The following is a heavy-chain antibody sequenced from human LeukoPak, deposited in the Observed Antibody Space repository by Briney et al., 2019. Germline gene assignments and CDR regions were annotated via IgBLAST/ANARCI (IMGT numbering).Heavy chain of an antibody. CDR2: ISAYNGNT. J-gene: IGHJ3*02. Sequence: GASVKVSCKASGYTFTIYGISWVRQAPGQGLGWVGWISAYNGNTNYAQKLQGRVTMTTDTSTSTAYMELRSLRSDDTAVYYCARDLNGGNDAFDIWGQGTMVTVSS. V-gene: IGHV1-18*01. D-gene: IGHD2-15*01. CDR3: ARDLNGGNDAFDI. CDR1: GYTFTIYG.